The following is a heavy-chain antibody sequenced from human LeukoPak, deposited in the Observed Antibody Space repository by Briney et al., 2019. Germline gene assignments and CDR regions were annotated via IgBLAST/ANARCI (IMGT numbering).Heavy chain of an antibody. CDR1: GFTFSSYS. CDR3: ARVGYSSSSNFDY. Sequence: GGSLRLSCAASGFTFSSYSMNWVRQAPGRGLEWVSYISSSSSTIYYADSVKGRFTISRDNAKNSLYLQMNSLRAEDTAVYYCARVGYSSSSNFDYWGQGTLVTVSS. CDR2: ISSSSSTI. J-gene: IGHJ4*02. D-gene: IGHD6-6*01. V-gene: IGHV3-48*04.